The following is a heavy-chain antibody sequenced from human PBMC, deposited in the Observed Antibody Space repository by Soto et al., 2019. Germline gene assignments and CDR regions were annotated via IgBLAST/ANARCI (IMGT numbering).Heavy chain of an antibody. J-gene: IGHJ5*02. CDR2: IIPIFGTA. CDR3: AREGRIAAAGTTWFDP. CDR1: GGTFGSFA. Sequence: QVQLVQSGAEVKKPESSVKVSCTASGGTFGSFAINWVRQAPGQGLEWMGRIIPIFGTAKYAQIFLGRLTISADDATSMAYMELSGLRSDDTAVFFCAREGRIAAAGTTWFDPWGQGTLVIVSS. D-gene: IGHD6-25*01. V-gene: IGHV1-69*01.